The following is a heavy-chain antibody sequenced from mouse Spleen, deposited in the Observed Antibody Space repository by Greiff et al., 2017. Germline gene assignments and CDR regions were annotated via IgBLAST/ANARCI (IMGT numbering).Heavy chain of an antibody. CDR1: GYTFTSYW. D-gene: IGHD1-1*01. Sequence: QVQLKQPGAELVKPGASVKLSCKASGYTFTSYWMHWVKQTPVHGLEWIGAIDPETGGTAYNQKFKGKAILTADKSSSTAYMELRSLTSEDSAVYYCTRDYDGSYYFDYWGQGTTLTVSS. CDR2: IDPETGGT. V-gene: IGHV1-15*01. CDR3: TRDYDGSYYFDY. J-gene: IGHJ2*01.